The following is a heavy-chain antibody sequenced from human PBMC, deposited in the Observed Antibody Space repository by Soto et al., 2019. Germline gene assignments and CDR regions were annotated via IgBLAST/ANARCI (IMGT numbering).Heavy chain of an antibody. Sequence: ASVKVSCQASRYTLISCDINWVRQAPGQGVEGMGWMNPSSANTGYAQKFQGRISMTRNTSMNTAYMELNSLTSEDTAVYYCTRGQEVWWNAGPLGLHGLDVWGQGTTVTVSS. J-gene: IGHJ6*02. V-gene: IGHV1-8*01. D-gene: IGHD3-16*01. CDR1: RYTLISCD. CDR3: TRGQEVWWNAGPLGLHGLDV. CDR2: MNPSSANT.